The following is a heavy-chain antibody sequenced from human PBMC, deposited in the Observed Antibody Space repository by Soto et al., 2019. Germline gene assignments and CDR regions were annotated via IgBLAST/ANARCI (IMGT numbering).Heavy chain of an antibody. V-gene: IGHV3-21*01. Sequence: GGSLRLSCAASGFTFSSYSMNWVRQAPGKGLEWVSSISSSSSYIYYADSVKGRFTISRDNAKNSLYLQMNSLRAEDTAVYYCARDGRRFFEPRGGMDVWGQGTTVTVSS. CDR1: GFTFSSYS. D-gene: IGHD3-3*01. CDR3: ARDGRRFFEPRGGMDV. J-gene: IGHJ6*02. CDR2: ISSSSSYI.